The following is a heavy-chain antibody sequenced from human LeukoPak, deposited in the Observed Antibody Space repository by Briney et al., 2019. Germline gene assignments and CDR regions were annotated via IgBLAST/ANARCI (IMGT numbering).Heavy chain of an antibody. Sequence: GGSLRLSCAASGFTVITNDMTWVRQAPGKGLEWVSVLYSDGNTKYADSVQGRFTISRDNSKNTLYLEMNSLSPDDTAVYYCARGGEPLAANTLAYWGQGTLVTVS. D-gene: IGHD1-14*01. CDR3: ARGGEPLAANTLAY. V-gene: IGHV3-53*01. CDR2: LYSDGNT. CDR1: GFTVITND. J-gene: IGHJ4*02.